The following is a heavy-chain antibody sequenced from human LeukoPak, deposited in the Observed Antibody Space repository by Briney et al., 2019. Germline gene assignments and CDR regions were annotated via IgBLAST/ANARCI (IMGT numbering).Heavy chain of an antibody. Sequence: SETLSLTCAVYGGSFSGYYWSWIRQPPGKGLEWIGEINHSGSTNYNPSLKSRVTISVDTSKNQFSLKLSSVTAADTAVYYCARGASVVAGSDDVFDIWGQGTMVTVSS. D-gene: IGHD6-19*01. J-gene: IGHJ3*02. CDR1: GGSFSGYY. CDR3: ARGASVVAGSDDVFDI. V-gene: IGHV4-34*01. CDR2: INHSGST.